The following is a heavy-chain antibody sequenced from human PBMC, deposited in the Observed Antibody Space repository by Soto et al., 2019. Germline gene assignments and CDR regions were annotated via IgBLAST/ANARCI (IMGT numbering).Heavy chain of an antibody. CDR1: GLTFSKAW. J-gene: IGHJ4*02. Sequence: GGSLRLSCAASGLTFSKAWMNWVRQAPGKGLEWVGRIKSNTDGGTTDYAAPVKGRFTISRDDSKNTLYLQMNSLKIEDTAVYFCTTDGAQIAAAGPGGLCFDYWGQGTVVTVSS. CDR2: IKSNTDGGTT. CDR3: TTDGAQIAAAGPGGLCFDY. D-gene: IGHD6-13*01. V-gene: IGHV3-15*07.